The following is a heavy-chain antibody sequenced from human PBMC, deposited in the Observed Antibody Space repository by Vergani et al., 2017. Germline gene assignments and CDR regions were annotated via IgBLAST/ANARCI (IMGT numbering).Heavy chain of an antibody. J-gene: IGHJ6*02. D-gene: IGHD3-10*01. CDR1: GFTFSSYA. Sequence: EVQLLESGGGLVQPGGSLRLSCAASGFTFSSYAMSWVRQAPGKGLEWVSAISGSGGSTYYADSVKGRFTISRDNSKNTLYLQRNSLRAEDTAVYYCVKEGYYGSGSFMDFWGQGTTVTVSS. CDR2: ISGSGGST. CDR3: VKEGYYGSGSFMDF. V-gene: IGHV3-23*01.